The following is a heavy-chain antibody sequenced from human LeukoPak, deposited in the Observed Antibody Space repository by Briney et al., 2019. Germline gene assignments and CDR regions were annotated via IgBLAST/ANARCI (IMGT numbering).Heavy chain of an antibody. J-gene: IGHJ6*03. V-gene: IGHV1-2*02. CDR2: INPDSGGT. Sequence: VPSVNVSCKASGYSFTDYYMHWVRQAPGQGLESMGWINPDSGGTNYPQKFQGRVTMTRDTSISTAYMELSRLRSDDTAVYYCARGGHYYSYSMDVWGKGTTVTVSS. CDR1: GYSFTDYY. CDR3: ARGGHYYSYSMDV.